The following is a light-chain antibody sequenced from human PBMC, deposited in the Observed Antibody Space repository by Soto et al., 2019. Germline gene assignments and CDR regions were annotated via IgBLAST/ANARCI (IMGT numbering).Light chain of an antibody. CDR2: GAS. V-gene: IGKV3-15*01. Sequence: EIVLTQSPATLSVSPGERATLPCRASQSVSSNLAWYQQKPGQAPRLLIYGASTRATGIPARFSGSGSGTEFTLTISSLQSEDFAVYYCQQYNNFLTFGQGTRLEIK. CDR3: QQYNNFLT. CDR1: QSVSSN. J-gene: IGKJ5*01.